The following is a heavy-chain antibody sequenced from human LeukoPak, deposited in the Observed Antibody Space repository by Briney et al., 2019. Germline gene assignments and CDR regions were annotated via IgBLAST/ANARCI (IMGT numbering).Heavy chain of an antibody. CDR2: IWYDGSNK. CDR1: GFTFSSYG. J-gene: IGHJ5*02. V-gene: IGHV3-33*01. CDR3: SRDHDVVVPTIYGFDP. D-gene: IGHD2-2*01. Sequence: GGSLRLSCAASGFTFSSYGMHWVRQAPGKGLEWVAVIWYDGSNKYYADSVKGRLTISRDNSKNTLYLQMNSLRAEDTAVYYGSRDHDVVVPTIYGFDPWGQGTLIIVSS.